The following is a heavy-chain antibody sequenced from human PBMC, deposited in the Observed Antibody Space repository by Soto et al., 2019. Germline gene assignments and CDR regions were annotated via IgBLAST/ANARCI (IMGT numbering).Heavy chain of an antibody. J-gene: IGHJ5*01. V-gene: IGHV4-34*01. Sequence: PSETLSLTCAVDGRSFSGHSWTWIRQSPGKGLEWIGDINHSGRVNYSPSLKGRVTISLDTSKNQFSLTLSAVTAADTAMYYCSTRAYDTNGYYRFDPWGQGTLVTVSS. CDR3: STRAYDTNGYYRFDP. D-gene: IGHD3-22*01. CDR2: INHSGRV. CDR1: GRSFSGHS.